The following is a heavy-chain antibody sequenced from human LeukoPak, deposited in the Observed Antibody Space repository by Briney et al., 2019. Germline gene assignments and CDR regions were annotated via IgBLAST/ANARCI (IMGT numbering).Heavy chain of an antibody. CDR2: INSDGSST. D-gene: IGHD6-13*01. J-gene: IGHJ4*02. Sequence: GGSLRLSCAASGFTFSSYWMHWVRQAPGKGLVWVSRINSDGSSTSYADSVKGRFTISRDNAKNTLYLQMNSLRAEDTAVYYCARADSSSWYVYYFDYWGQGTLVTVSP. V-gene: IGHV3-74*01. CDR1: GFTFSSYW. CDR3: ARADSSSWYVYYFDY.